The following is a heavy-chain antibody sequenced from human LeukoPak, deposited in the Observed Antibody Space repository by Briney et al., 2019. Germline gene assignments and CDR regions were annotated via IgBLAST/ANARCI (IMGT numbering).Heavy chain of an antibody. J-gene: IGHJ4*02. CDR3: ARQQYYYDSSGKSTYFDY. Sequence: SVKVSCKASGYTFTSYGISWVRQAPGQGLEWMGGIVPIFGTANYAQKFQGRVTITADESTSTAYMELSSLRSEDTAVYYCARQQYYYDSSGKSTYFDYWGQGTLVTVSS. CDR1: GYTFTSYG. V-gene: IGHV1-69*13. D-gene: IGHD3-22*01. CDR2: IVPIFGTA.